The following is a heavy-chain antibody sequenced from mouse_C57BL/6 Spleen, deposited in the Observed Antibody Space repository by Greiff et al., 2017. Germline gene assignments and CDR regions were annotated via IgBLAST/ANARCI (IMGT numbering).Heavy chain of an antibody. J-gene: IGHJ2*01. Sequence: DVKLQESGPGLVKPSPSLSLTCSVTGYSITSGYYWNWIRQFPGNKLEWMGYISYDGSNNYNPSLKNRISITRDPSKNQFFLKLNSVTTEDTATYYCARSYDYDGFDYWGQGTTLTVSS. CDR3: ARSYDYDGFDY. CDR1: GYSITSGYY. D-gene: IGHD2-4*01. V-gene: IGHV3-6*01. CDR2: ISYDGSN.